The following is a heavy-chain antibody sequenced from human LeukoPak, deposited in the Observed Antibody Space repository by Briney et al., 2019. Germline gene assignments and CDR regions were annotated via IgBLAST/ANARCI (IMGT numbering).Heavy chain of an antibody. V-gene: IGHV4-59*01. J-gene: IGHJ2*01. Sequence: SETLSLTCTVSGGSISSYYWSWIRQPPGKGLEWIGYIYYSGSTNYNPSLKSRVTISVDTSKNQFSLKLSSVTAADTAVYYCARANDSPWYFGLWGRGTLVTVSS. CDR2: IYYSGST. CDR1: GGSISSYY. CDR3: ARANDSPWYFGL. D-gene: IGHD3-22*01.